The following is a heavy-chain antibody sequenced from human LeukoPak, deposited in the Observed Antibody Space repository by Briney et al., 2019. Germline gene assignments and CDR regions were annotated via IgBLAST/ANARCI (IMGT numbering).Heavy chain of an antibody. CDR3: ARRPSTCVITA. CDR2: IYSDGSST. J-gene: IGHJ5*02. D-gene: IGHD1-14*01. Sequence: GGSLRLSCAATGFTFSSYLMHWVRQVPGKGLVWVSHIYSDGSSTSYADSVKGRLTISRDNAENTLYLQMNRLRAEDTAVYYCARRPSTCVITAWGQGTLVTVSS. CDR1: GFTFSSYL. V-gene: IGHV3-74*01.